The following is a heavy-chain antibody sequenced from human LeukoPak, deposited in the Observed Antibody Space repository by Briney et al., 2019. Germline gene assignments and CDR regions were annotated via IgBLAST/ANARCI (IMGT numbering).Heavy chain of an antibody. V-gene: IGHV1-18*01. Sequence: VASVKVSCKASGYTFTSYGISWVRQAPGQGLEWMGWISAYNGNTNYAQKLQGRVTMTTDTSTSTAYMELRSLRSDDTAVYYCARDRGYCSSTSCYSYYYYGMDVWGQGTTVTVSS. J-gene: IGHJ6*02. CDR2: ISAYNGNT. CDR1: GYTFTSYG. D-gene: IGHD2-2*02. CDR3: ARDRGYCSSTSCYSYYYYGMDV.